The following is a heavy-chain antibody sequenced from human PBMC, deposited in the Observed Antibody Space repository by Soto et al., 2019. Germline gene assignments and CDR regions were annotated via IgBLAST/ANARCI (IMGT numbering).Heavy chain of an antibody. Sequence: ASVKVSCKARADRVTSYYMDWVLQAPGHGLEWMAVINPNGGSRRFAQKFQGRVTITADESTSTAYMELSSLRSEDTAVYYCASRGYCSSTSCPKDYYGMDVWGQGTTVTVSS. D-gene: IGHD2-2*01. CDR3: ASRGYCSSTSCPKDYYGMDV. J-gene: IGHJ6*02. CDR2: INPNGGSR. CDR1: ADRVTSYY. V-gene: IGHV1-46*01.